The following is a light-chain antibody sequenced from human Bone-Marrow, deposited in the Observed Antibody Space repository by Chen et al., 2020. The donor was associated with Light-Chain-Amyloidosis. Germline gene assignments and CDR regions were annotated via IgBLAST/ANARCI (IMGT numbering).Light chain of an antibody. J-gene: IGLJ1*01. CDR3: SSYTITNTLV. V-gene: IGLV2-14*01. CDR2: EVT. CDR1: SSDVGGDNH. Sequence: QSALTQPASVSGSPGQSITISCTGTSSDVGGDNHVSWYQQHPDKAPKLMIYEVTNRPSWAPDRFSGSESDNTASLTISGLQTEDEADYFCSSYTITNTLVFGSGTRVTVL.